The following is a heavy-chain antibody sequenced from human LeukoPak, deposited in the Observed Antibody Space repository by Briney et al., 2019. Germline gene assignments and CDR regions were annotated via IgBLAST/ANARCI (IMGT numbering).Heavy chain of an antibody. J-gene: IGHJ4*02. Sequence: SETLSLTCTVSGYSISSGYYWGWIRQPPGKGLEWIGSIFHSGSTYYNPSLKSRVTISVDTSKNQFSLKLSSVTAADTAVYYCARVYCSGGSCYSFDYWGQGTLVTVSS. CDR1: GYSISSGYY. V-gene: IGHV4-38-2*02. CDR2: IFHSGST. CDR3: ARVYCSGGSCYSFDY. D-gene: IGHD2-15*01.